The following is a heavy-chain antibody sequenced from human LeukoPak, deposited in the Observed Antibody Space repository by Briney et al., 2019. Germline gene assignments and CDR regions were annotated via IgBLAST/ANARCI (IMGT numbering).Heavy chain of an antibody. CDR3: ARASYSYDINGWVPFDY. Sequence: SETLSLTCTVSGGSISSSSYYWGWIRQPPGKGLEWIGSIYYSGGTYYNPSLKSRVTISGDTSKNQFSLRLSSVTAADTAVYYCARASYSYDINGWVPFDYWGQGTLVTVSS. D-gene: IGHD3-22*01. V-gene: IGHV4-39*07. J-gene: IGHJ4*02. CDR2: IYYSGGT. CDR1: GGSISSSSYY.